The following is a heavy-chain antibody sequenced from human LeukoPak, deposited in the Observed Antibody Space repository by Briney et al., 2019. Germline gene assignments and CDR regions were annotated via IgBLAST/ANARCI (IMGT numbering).Heavy chain of an antibody. CDR2: IKQDGSEK. D-gene: IGHD3-16*01. J-gene: IGHJ4*02. Sequence: PGGSLTLSCVASRFTFSRYWMAWVRQVPGRGLEWVAHIKQDGSEKNYVDPVKGRFTISRDNAKNSVYLQMNSLRAEDTAVYDCARDDYLGYWGRGTLVTVSS. CDR3: ARDDYLGY. CDR1: RFTFSRYW. V-gene: IGHV3-7*05.